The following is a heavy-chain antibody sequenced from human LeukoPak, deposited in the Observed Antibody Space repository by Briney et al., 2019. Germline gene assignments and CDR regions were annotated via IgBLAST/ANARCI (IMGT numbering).Heavy chain of an antibody. V-gene: IGHV3-23*01. D-gene: IGHD4-17*01. J-gene: IGHJ4*02. CDR1: GFTFNNYA. CDR2: ISGGGETT. Sequence: GGSLRLSCAASGFTFNNYAMNWARQAPGKGLEWVSSISGGGETTYYADSAKGRFTISRDNSQNTLYLQMNSLRAEDTAVYYCARDYADYVGYFFFDYWGQGTMVTVSS. CDR3: ARDYADYVGYFFFDY.